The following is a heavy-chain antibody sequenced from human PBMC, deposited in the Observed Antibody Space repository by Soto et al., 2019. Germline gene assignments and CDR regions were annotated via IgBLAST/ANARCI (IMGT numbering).Heavy chain of an antibody. CDR1: GYTFTSYG. V-gene: IGHV1-18*01. CDR2: ISAYNGNT. Sequence: QVKLVQSGGEVKKPGASVKVSCKASGYTFTSYGNSWVRQAPGQGLEWMGRISAYNGNTNYAQKLQGRVTMTTDTSTSTAYMERRSLRSDDTAVYFCARVVVAIGRRFDPGGQGTRVTVSS. J-gene: IGHJ5*02. CDR3: ARVVVAIGRRFDP. D-gene: IGHD2-15*01.